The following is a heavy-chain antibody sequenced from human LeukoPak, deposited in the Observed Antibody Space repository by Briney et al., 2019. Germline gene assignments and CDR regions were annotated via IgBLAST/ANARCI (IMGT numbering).Heavy chain of an antibody. CDR2: ISWNSGSI. CDR3: AKDLVGATID. D-gene: IGHD1-26*01. V-gene: IGHV3-9*01. CDR1: GFTFDDYA. J-gene: IGHJ4*02. Sequence: GGSLRLSCAASGFTFDDYAMRWVRQAPGKGLEWVSGISWNSGSIGYADSVKGRFTISRDNAKNSLYLQMNSLRAEDTALYYCAKDLVGATIDWGQGTLVTVSS.